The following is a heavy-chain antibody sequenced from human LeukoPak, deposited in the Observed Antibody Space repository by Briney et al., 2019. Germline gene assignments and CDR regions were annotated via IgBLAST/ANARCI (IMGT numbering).Heavy chain of an antibody. V-gene: IGHV1-46*01. D-gene: IGHD3-16*02. CDR3: ATEPPYRYGMDV. CDR2: INPSGGST. Sequence: ASVKVSCKASGYTFTSYYMHWVRQAPGQGLEWMGIINPSGGSTSYAQKFQGRVTMTRDTSTSTVYMELGSLRSEDTAVYYCATEPPYRYGMDVWGQGTTVTVSS. CDR1: GYTFTSYY. J-gene: IGHJ6*02.